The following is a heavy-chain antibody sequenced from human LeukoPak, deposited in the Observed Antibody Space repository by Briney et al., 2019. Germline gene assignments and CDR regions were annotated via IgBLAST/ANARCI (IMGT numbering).Heavy chain of an antibody. D-gene: IGHD3-22*01. CDR2: IRYDGSNK. CDR3: AKTGDSVIVVVITKGYYFDY. Sequence: PGGSLRLSCAASGFTFSSYGMHWVRQAPGKGLEWVAFIRYDGSNKYYADSVKGRFTISRDNSKNTLYLQMNSLRAEDTAVYYCAKTGDSVIVVVITKGYYFDYWGQGTLVTVSS. CDR1: GFTFSSYG. J-gene: IGHJ4*02. V-gene: IGHV3-30*02.